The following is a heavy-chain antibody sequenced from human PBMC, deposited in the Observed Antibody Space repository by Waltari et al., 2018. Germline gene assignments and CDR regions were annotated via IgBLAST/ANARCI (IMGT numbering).Heavy chain of an antibody. CDR2: TYYRGST. Sequence: QVQLQESGPGLVKPSQTLSLTCTVSGGSINSGGYYWSWIRQHPGQGLEWIGYTYYRGSTADNPSRKKLVTISVHTSKNQLSLNLSSVTAADTAVYYCARGPQPRDYGGNAGAFDIWGQGTMVTVSS. D-gene: IGHD4-17*01. CDR1: GGSINSGGYY. CDR3: ARGPQPRDYGGNAGAFDI. J-gene: IGHJ3*02. V-gene: IGHV4-31*01.